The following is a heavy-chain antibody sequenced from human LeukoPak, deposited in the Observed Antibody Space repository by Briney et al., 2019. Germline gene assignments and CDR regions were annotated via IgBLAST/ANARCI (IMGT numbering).Heavy chain of an antibody. CDR1: GYSENFYG. CDR3: ARTSPHYYDSSGYYYVDAFDI. Sequence: GASVKVSCKTSGYSENFYGITWVRQVAGQGLEWMGWINPNSGGTNYAQKFQGRVTMTRDTSISTAYMELSSLRSEDTAVYYCARTSPHYYDSSGYYYVDAFDIWGQGTMVTVSS. CDR2: INPNSGGT. V-gene: IGHV1-2*02. D-gene: IGHD3-22*01. J-gene: IGHJ3*02.